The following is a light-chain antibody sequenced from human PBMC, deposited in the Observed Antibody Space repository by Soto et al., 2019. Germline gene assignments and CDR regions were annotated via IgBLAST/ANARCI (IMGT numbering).Light chain of an antibody. CDR2: DNV. CDR1: NSNVGSNP. V-gene: IGLV1-44*01. CDR3: AAWDDSLNAWV. Sequence: QSVLTQPPSASGTPGQRVTISCSTSNSNVGSNPVNWYQQLPGMAPKLIIYDNVERPAGVPDRFSGSRSGTAASLAISCLQSEDEADYCCAAWDDSLNAWVIGGGTKLTVL. J-gene: IGLJ3*02.